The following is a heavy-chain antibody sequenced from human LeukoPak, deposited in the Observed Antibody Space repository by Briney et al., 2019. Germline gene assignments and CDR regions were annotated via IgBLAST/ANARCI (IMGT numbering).Heavy chain of an antibody. Sequence: SETLSVTCTVSGGSISSYYWSWIRQPPGKGLEWIGFIDYSGSTNYNPSLKSRVTISLDTSKNQFSLRLSSVTAADTAVYYCARESTRVRGVMKNWGQGTLVTVSS. V-gene: IGHV4-59*01. CDR2: IDYSGST. CDR3: ARESTRVRGVMKN. D-gene: IGHD3-10*01. CDR1: GGSISSYY. J-gene: IGHJ4*02.